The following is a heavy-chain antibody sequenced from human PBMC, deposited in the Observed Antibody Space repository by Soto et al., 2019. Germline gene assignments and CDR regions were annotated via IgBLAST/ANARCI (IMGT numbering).Heavy chain of an antibody. V-gene: IGHV3-7*04. J-gene: IGHJ3*02. CDR2: INQDGSEE. CDR1: GVTLSSSW. D-gene: IGHD3-22*01. CDR3: ARDPYDSGGYAAFDT. Sequence: EVQLVESGGGFVQPGGSLRLSCAASGVTLSSSWMTWVRQAPGKGLEWVANINQDGSEEQYVDSVRGRFTISRDNAKNSLYLQMNSLSAEDTAVYYCARDPYDSGGYAAFDTWGQGTMVSVSS.